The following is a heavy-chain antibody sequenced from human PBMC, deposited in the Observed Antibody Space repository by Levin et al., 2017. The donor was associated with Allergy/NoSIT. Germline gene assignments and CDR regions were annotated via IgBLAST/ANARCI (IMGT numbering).Heavy chain of an antibody. CDR2: INHSGST. J-gene: IGHJ4*02. Sequence: ASQTLSLTCAVYGGSFSGYYWSWIRQPPGKGLEWIGEINHSGSTNYNPSLKSRVTISVDTSKNQFSLKLSSVTAADTAVYYCARKQNPYYYDSSGYYHYWGQGTLVTVSS. CDR3: ARKQNPYYYDSSGYYHY. D-gene: IGHD3-22*01. CDR1: GGSFSGYY. V-gene: IGHV4-34*01.